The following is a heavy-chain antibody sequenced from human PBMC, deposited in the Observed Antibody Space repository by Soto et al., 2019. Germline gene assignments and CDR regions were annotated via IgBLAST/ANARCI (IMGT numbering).Heavy chain of an antibody. CDR3: ATSQTYYYDSSGYLTKGHNWFDP. CDR1: GYTLTELS. V-gene: IGHV1-24*01. J-gene: IGHJ5*02. Sequence: ASVKVSCKVSGYTLTELSMHWVRQAPGKGLEWMGGFDPEDGETIYARKFQGRVTMTEDTSTDTAYMELSSLRSEDTALYYCATSQTYYYDSSGYLTKGHNWFDPWGQGTLVTVSS. CDR2: FDPEDGET. D-gene: IGHD3-22*01.